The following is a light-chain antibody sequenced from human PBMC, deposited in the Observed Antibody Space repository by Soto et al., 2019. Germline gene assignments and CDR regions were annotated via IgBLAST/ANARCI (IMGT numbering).Light chain of an antibody. CDR2: AAS. CDR3: HQRSNWPRT. V-gene: IGKV3-11*01. CDR1: QSVGSS. J-gene: IGKJ4*01. Sequence: EIVLTQSPATLSLSPGERATLSCSASQSVGSSLAWYQQKPGQAPRLLIYAASNRATGIPARFSATGSRTYFALTISSLEPEDFAVYYCHQRSNWPRTFGGGTKVEIK.